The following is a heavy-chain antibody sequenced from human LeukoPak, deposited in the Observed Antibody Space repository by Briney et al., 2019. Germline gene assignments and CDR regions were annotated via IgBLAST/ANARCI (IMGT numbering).Heavy chain of an antibody. J-gene: IGHJ5*02. CDR1: GFTFSSYF. Sequence: GGSLRLSCAASGFTFSSYFMTWVRQAPGKGLEWVSTISRSGDSTYYEDSVKGRFTISRDNSKNTLYLQMNSLRAEDTAVYYCAKGGLTSSGWTNNWFDPWGQGTLVTVSS. D-gene: IGHD6-19*01. CDR3: AKGGLTSSGWTNNWFDP. V-gene: IGHV3-23*01. CDR2: ISRSGDST.